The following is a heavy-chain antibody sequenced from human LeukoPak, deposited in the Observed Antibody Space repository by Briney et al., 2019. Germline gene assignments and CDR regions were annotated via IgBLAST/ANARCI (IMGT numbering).Heavy chain of an antibody. CDR3: AREPRGIVGDTS. CDR2: IYYSGST. CDR1: GGSISSYY. D-gene: IGHD1-26*01. V-gene: IGHV4-59*01. Sequence: SETLSLTCTVSGGSISSYYWSWIRQPPGKGLEWIGYIYYSGSTNYNPSLKSRVTISVDTSKNQFSLKLSSVTAADTAVYYCAREPRGIVGDTSWGQGTLVTVSS. J-gene: IGHJ4*02.